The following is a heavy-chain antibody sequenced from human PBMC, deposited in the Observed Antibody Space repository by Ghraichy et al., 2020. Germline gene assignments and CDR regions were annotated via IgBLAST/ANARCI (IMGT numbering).Heavy chain of an antibody. CDR2: IVGSDDST. V-gene: IGHV3-23*01. J-gene: IGHJ4*02. Sequence: GGSLRLSCAASGFTFSTYDMTWVRQAPGKGLEWVSIIVGSDDSTHYADSVEGRFTISRDNSINTLYLQMNSLRVEDTAVYHCVKGGWIDDWGQGSLVIVSS. CDR3: VKGGWIDD. CDR1: GFTFSTYD. D-gene: IGHD6-19*01.